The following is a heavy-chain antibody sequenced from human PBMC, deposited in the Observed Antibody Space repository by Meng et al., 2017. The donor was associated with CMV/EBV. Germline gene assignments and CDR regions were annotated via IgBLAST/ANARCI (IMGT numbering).Heavy chain of an antibody. CDR2: IYYSGST. J-gene: IGHJ6*02. V-gene: IGHV4-59*01. D-gene: IGHD4-11*01. CDR3: ARLNLMTTVTTPGSYYYYGMDV. Sequence: SETLSLTCTVSGGSISSYYWSWIRQPPGMGLEWIGYIYYSGSTNYNPSLKSRVTISVDTSKNQFSLKLSSVTAADTAVYYCARLNLMTTVTTPGSYYYYGMDVWGQGTTVTVSS. CDR1: GGSISSYY.